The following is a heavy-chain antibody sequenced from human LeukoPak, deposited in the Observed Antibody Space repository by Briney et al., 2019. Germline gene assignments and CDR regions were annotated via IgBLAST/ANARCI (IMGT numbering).Heavy chain of an antibody. CDR2: IYYSGST. CDR1: GGSISSYY. D-gene: IGHD4-11*01. Sequence: SETLSLTCTVSGGSISSYYWSWIRQPPGKGLEWIGNIYYSGSTNYNPSLKSRVTISVDTSKNQFSLKLSSVTAADTAVYYCARRVEVRYSKRYYYYYMDVWGKGTTVTVSS. J-gene: IGHJ6*03. CDR3: ARRVEVRYSKRYYYYYMDV. V-gene: IGHV4-59*01.